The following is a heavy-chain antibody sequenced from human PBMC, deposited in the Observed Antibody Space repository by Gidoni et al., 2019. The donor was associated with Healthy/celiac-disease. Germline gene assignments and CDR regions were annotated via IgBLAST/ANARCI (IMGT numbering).Heavy chain of an antibody. J-gene: IGHJ5*02. CDR1: GFPFSTYA. D-gene: IGHD6-13*01. CDR2: ISYDGSNK. CDR3: ARGIAAGAYNWFDP. V-gene: IGHV3-30-3*01. Sequence: QVQLVESGGGVVQPGRSPRLSCAASGFPFSTYAMHWVRQAPGKGLEWVAVISYDGSNKYYADSVKGRFTISRDNSKNTLYLQMNSLRAEDTAVYYCARGIAAGAYNWFDPWGQGTLVTVSS.